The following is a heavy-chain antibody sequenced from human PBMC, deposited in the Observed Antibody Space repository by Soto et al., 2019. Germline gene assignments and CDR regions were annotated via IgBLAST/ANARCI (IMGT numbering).Heavy chain of an antibody. CDR1: GFTFSDFY. J-gene: IGHJ4*02. D-gene: IGHD5-12*01. V-gene: IGHV3-11*01. Sequence: QVQVVESGGGLVKPGGSLRLSCVASGFTFSDFYMSWIRQAPGKGLEWISHISSSGSTTYYAESVKGRFTISRDNTKNSVYLQMNSLRAEDTALYYCARDSEFLRMPEYWGQGALVTVSS. CDR2: ISSSGSTT. CDR3: ARDSEFLRMPEY.